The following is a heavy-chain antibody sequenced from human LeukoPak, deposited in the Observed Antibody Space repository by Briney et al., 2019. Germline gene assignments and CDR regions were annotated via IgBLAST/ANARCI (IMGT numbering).Heavy chain of an antibody. CDR2: MNADENQK. CDR1: GFIVSNYC. CDR3: AKDGSGTYYYYFDY. D-gene: IGHD3-10*01. J-gene: IGHJ4*02. V-gene: IGHV3-7*03. Sequence: GGSLRLSCAASGFIVSNYCVMWVRQASGKGLEWVATMNADENQKLYADSMEGRFTISRDNAKNSLYLQMNSLRAEDTAVYYCAKDGSGTYYYYFDYWGQGTLVTVSS.